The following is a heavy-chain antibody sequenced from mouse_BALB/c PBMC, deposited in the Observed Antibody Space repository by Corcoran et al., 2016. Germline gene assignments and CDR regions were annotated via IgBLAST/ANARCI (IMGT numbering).Heavy chain of an antibody. Sequence: EVKLLESGGGLVQPGGSLKLSCAASGFDFSRYWMSWVRQAPGKGLEWIGEINPDSSTINYTPSLKDKFIISRDNAKNTLYLQMSKVRSEDTALYYWARRGGYYSHWYFDVWGAGTTVTVSS. CDR1: GFDFSRYW. CDR3: ARRGGYYSHWYFDV. J-gene: IGHJ1*01. D-gene: IGHD2-3*01. V-gene: IGHV4-1*02. CDR2: INPDSSTI.